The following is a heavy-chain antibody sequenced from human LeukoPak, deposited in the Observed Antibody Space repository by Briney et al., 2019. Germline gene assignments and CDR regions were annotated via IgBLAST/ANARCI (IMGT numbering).Heavy chain of an antibody. V-gene: IGHV4-31*03. CDR3: ARGVLGDFDL. CDR2: IYYSGST. D-gene: IGHD3-16*01. J-gene: IGHJ2*01. CDR1: GGSISSGGYY. Sequence: SETLSLTCTVSGGSISSGGYYWSWLRQHPGQGLEWIGYIYYSGSTYYNPFLKSRVTISVDTSKNQFSLKLSSVTAADPAVYYCARGVLGDFDLWGRGTLVTVSS.